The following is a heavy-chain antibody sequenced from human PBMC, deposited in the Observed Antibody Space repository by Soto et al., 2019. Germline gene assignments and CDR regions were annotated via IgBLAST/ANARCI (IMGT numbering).Heavy chain of an antibody. CDR2: IYSSGST. J-gene: IGHJ6*02. Sequence: SETLSLTCTVSSGSISNSYWSWIRQSPGKGLEWIGYIYSSGSTNYNPSLKSRVTISVDTSNNQFSLKLSSLIAADTAVYYCARHSPPFFYGSGPWDVWGQGTTVTVSS. V-gene: IGHV4-59*08. CDR1: SGSISNSY. CDR3: ARHSPPFFYGSGPWDV. D-gene: IGHD3-10*01.